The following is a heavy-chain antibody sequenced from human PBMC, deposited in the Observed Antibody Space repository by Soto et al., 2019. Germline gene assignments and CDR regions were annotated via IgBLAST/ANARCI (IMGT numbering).Heavy chain of an antibody. Sequence: ASVKVSCKASGYTFTGYYMHWVRQAPGQGLEWMGWINPNSGGTNYAQKFQGRVTMTRDTSISTAYMELSRLRSDDTAVYYCARDRSSSRPYYYGMDVWGQGTTGTVSS. CDR1: GYTFTGYY. CDR3: ARDRSSSRPYYYGMDV. V-gene: IGHV1-2*02. J-gene: IGHJ6*02. CDR2: INPNSGGT. D-gene: IGHD6-13*01.